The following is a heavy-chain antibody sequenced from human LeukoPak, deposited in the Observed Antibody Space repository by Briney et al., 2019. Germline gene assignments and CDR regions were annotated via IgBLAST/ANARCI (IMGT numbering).Heavy chain of an antibody. D-gene: IGHD3-22*01. CDR2: IYYSGSS. CDR1: GGSISSGDYY. V-gene: IGHV4-31*03. Sequence: NPSETLSLTCTVSGGSISSGDYYWSWIRQRPGKGLEWIGYIYYSGSSYYNPSLKSRVTISVDTSKNQFSLKLSSVTAADTAVYYCARFYDSSGPARNSFDYWGQGTLATVSS. J-gene: IGHJ4*02. CDR3: ARFYDSSGPARNSFDY.